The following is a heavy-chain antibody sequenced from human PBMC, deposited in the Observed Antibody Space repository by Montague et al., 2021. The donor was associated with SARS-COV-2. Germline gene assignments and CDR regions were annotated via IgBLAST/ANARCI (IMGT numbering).Heavy chain of an antibody. Sequence: SETLSLTCAVFGGSFSDYYWSWIRQSPGKGLEWIGEVSHSGKTSYNPSLASQIPISIDASKRQFFLTLDSLTAADTAVFYYARGQRSGAWRGGRRVYYYFMDVWGQGTTVTVSS. CDR1: GGSFSDYY. V-gene: IGHV4-34*10. D-gene: IGHD3-10*01. CDR2: VSHSGKT. CDR3: ARGQRSGAWRGGRRVYYYFMDV. J-gene: IGHJ6*02.